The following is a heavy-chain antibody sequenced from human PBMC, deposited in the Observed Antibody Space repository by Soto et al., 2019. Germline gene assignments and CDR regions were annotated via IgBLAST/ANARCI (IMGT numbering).Heavy chain of an antibody. CDR1: GDTCNFYA. CDR2: VNPIVSMS. Sequence: QVQFLQSGAEVKRPGSSLTVSCKASGDTCNFYAINCVRQAPRLGLEWMGRVNPIVSMSNYAQKCQARVKMTADKSTSTAYMELSSLRSEDTAIYYCASSYCAGYRDFAYWGQGALVTVSS. CDR3: ASSYCAGYRDFAY. V-gene: IGHV1-69*02. D-gene: IGHD2-21*01. J-gene: IGHJ4*02.